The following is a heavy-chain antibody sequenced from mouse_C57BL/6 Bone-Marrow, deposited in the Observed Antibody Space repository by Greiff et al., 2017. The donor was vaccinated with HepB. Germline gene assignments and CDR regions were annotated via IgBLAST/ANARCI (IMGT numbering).Heavy chain of an antibody. CDR1: GFTLSSFG. Sequence: DVHLVDSGGGLVQPGGSRKLSCAVSGFTLSSFGIHWVRQAPEKGLEWVAYISSGGTTIYYADTVKGRFTISRDNPRNTLFLQMTSLRSEDTAMYYCAKYGNYMCYAMDYWGQGTSVTVSS. D-gene: IGHD2-10*02. J-gene: IGHJ4*01. V-gene: IGHV5-17*02. CDR3: AKYGNYMCYAMDY. CDR2: ISSGGTTI.